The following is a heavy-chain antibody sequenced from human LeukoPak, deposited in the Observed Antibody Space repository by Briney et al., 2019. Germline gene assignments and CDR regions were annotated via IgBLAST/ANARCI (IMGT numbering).Heavy chain of an antibody. CDR3: ASLHRAENYDFWSGYSVQALDL. CDR2: INHSGST. Sequence: SETLSLTCAVYGGSFSGYYWSWIRQPPGKGLEWIGEINHSGSTNYNPSLKSRVTISADTSKNQFSLKLSSVTAADTAVYYCASLHRAENYDFWSGYSVQALDLWGQGTLVTVSS. CDR1: GGSFSGYY. D-gene: IGHD3-3*01. J-gene: IGHJ5*02. V-gene: IGHV4-34*01.